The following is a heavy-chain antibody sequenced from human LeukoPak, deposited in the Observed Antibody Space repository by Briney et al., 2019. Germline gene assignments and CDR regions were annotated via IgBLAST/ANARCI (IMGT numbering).Heavy chain of an antibody. V-gene: IGHV4-59*08. CDR3: ARLRDYFDY. CDR2: IYYCGST. CDR1: GGSISSYY. Sequence: NPSETLSLTCTVSGGSISSYYWSWIRQPPGKGLEWIGYIYYCGSTNYNPSLKSRVTISVDTSKNQFSLKLSSVTAADTAVYYCARLRDYFDYWGQGTLVTVSS. J-gene: IGHJ4*02.